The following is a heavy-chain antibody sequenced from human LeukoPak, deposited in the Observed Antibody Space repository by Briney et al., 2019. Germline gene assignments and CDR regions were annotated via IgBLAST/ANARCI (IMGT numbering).Heavy chain of an antibody. Sequence: GGSLRLSCAASGFTFSSYEMNWVRQAPGEGVERISYISSSSTTIHYADSVKGRFTISRNNADNSLYLQMNSLRVEDTAVYYCARDGTPIYNSGWVYMDVWGRGTTVTISS. CDR1: GFTFSSYE. V-gene: IGHV3-48*03. D-gene: IGHD6-25*01. CDR3: ARDGTPIYNSGWVYMDV. J-gene: IGHJ6*03. CDR2: ISSSSTTI.